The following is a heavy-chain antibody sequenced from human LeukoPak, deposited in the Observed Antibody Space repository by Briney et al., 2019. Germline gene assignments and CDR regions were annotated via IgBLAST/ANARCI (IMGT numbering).Heavy chain of an antibody. CDR2: IYPGDSDT. CDR3: ARRLIKGGSPYYFDY. J-gene: IGHJ4*02. V-gene: IGHV5-51*01. D-gene: IGHD6-6*01. CDR1: GYTFAIYW. Sequence: PGESLKISCKGSGYTFAIYWIAWVRQMPGKGLEWVGIIYPGDSDTRYSPSFQGQVTISTDKSISTAYLQWSSLKASDTAMYYCARRLIKGGSPYYFDYWGQGTLVTVSS.